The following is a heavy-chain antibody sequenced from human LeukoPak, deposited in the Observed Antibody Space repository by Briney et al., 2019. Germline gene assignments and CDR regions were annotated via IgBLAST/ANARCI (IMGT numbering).Heavy chain of an antibody. V-gene: IGHV3-23*01. J-gene: IGHJ4*02. Sequence: HPGGSLRLSCAASGFTFSSYAMSWVRQAPGKGLEWVSAISGSGGRSYYADSVNGRFTISRDNSKNPLYLQMNSLRAEDTPVYYCAKGSISGYYDFWSGCYFDYWGQGTLVTVSS. CDR2: ISGSGGRS. CDR1: GFTFSSYA. D-gene: IGHD3-3*01. CDR3: AKGSISGYYDFWSGCYFDY.